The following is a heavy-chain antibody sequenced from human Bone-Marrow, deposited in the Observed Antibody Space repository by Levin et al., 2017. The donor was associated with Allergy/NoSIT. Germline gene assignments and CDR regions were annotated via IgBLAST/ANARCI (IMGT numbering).Heavy chain of an antibody. CDR3: ARGSPKSKNSRWYSDY. Sequence: ASVKVSCKASGYIFSTYALNWVRQAPGQGLEWMGWINTDTGNPTYAQGFTGRFDFSLDTSVSTAYLQISSLKAEDTAVYYCARGSPKSKNSRWYSDYWGQGTLVTVSS. CDR1: GYIFSTYA. J-gene: IGHJ4*02. V-gene: IGHV7-4-1*02. D-gene: IGHD6-13*01. CDR2: INTDTGNP.